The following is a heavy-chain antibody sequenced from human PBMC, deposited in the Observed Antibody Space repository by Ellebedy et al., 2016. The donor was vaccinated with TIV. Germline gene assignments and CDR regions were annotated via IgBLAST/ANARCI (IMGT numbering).Heavy chain of an antibody. J-gene: IGHJ4*02. CDR1: GGTFSSYA. CDR3: ARGGWQQLVWGDYFDY. V-gene: IGHV1-69*04. CDR2: IIPILGIA. D-gene: IGHD6-13*01. Sequence: SVKVSCXASGGTFSSYAISWVRQAPGQGLEWMGRIIPILGIANYAQKFQGRVTITADKSTSTAYMELSSLRSDDTAVYYCARGGWQQLVWGDYFDYWGQGTLVTVSS.